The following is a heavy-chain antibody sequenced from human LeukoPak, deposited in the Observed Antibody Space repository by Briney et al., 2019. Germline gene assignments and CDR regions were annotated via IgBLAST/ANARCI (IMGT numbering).Heavy chain of an antibody. V-gene: IGHV4-31*11. CDR1: GGSIDSAGYY. CDR2: IYYSEST. D-gene: IGHD3-10*01. Sequence: PSETLSLTCAVSGGSIDSAGYYWTWVRQYPGKGLEWIGYIYYSESTYYNPSLKSRATISLDTSKNEFSLKLSSVTAADTAVYYCARQKFAMDRGSIIPLNWYFDLWGRGTLVIVSS. J-gene: IGHJ2*01. CDR3: ARQKFAMDRGSIIPLNWYFDL.